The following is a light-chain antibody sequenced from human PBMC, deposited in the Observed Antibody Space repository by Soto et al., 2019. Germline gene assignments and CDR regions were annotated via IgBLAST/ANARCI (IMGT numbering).Light chain of an antibody. CDR3: QQYGSSPGT. Sequence: EIVLTQSPGTLSLSPGERATLSCRASQRVTSNYLAWYQQKPGQAPRLLIYDASSRATGIPDRFSGGGSGTDFTLTISRLEPEDFAVYYCQQYGSSPGTFGQGTNLEI. V-gene: IGKV3-20*01. CDR2: DAS. CDR1: QRVTSNY. J-gene: IGKJ2*01.